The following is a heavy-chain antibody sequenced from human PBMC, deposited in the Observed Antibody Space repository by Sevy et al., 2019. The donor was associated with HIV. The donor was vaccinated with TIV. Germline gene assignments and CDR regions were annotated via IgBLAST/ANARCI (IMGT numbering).Heavy chain of an antibody. D-gene: IGHD2-15*01. V-gene: IGHV3-15*01. J-gene: IGHJ4*02. Sequence: GGSLRISCAASGFTLSNACMSWVRQAPGKGLEWVGRIKSKTDGGTTDYADYAAPVKGRFTISTNDSQNTLYLQMNSLKTEDTAVYYCSTEGLYCSGGSCYSEGFDYWGQGTLVTVSS. CDR1: GFTLSNAC. CDR3: STEGLYCSGGSCYSEGFDY. CDR2: IKSKTDGGTTDYA.